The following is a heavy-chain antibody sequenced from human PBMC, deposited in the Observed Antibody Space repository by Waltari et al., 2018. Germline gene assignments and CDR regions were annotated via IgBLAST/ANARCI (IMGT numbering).Heavy chain of an antibody. Sequence: LLESGGGLVQPGGSLRLSCAASGFTFSNFAMSWVRQAPGKGLEWVSIIYSGGRSTYYEDSVKGRFTISRDDSKNTLYLDMNSLRAEDTAIYYCAKDLGIYSSESALFDCWGQGTMVTVSS. J-gene: IGHJ4*02. V-gene: IGHV3-23*03. CDR2: IYSGGRST. D-gene: IGHD6-25*01. CDR1: GFTFSNFA. CDR3: AKDLGIYSSESALFDC.